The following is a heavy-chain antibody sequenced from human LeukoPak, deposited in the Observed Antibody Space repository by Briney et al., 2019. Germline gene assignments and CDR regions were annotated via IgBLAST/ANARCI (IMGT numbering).Heavy chain of an antibody. CDR1: GFTFSNAW. V-gene: IGHV3-15*01. J-gene: IGHJ5*02. CDR2: IKTKTDGETT. D-gene: IGHD3-22*01. Sequence: PGGSLRLSCAASGFTFSNAWMSWVRQAPGKGLEWVGRIKTKTDGETTGYAAPVKGRFTISRDDSKSTLYLQMNSLRTEDTAVYYCTTTRNYDSSGYKAWGQGTLVTVSS. CDR3: TTTRNYDSSGYKA.